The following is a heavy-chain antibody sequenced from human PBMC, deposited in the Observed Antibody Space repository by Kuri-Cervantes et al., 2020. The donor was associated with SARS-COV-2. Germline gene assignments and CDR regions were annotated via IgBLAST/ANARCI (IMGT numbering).Heavy chain of an antibody. D-gene: IGHD2-15*01. V-gene: IGHV4-61*02. Sequence: SETLSLTCTVSGGSISNYGYYWSWIRQPAGKGLEWIGFIYASGGTSYNASLKSRVTISVDTSKNQFSLKLGSVTAADTAVYYCARDNCSGGSCYGYYYMDVWGKGTTVTVSS. J-gene: IGHJ6*03. CDR1: GGSISNYGYY. CDR3: ARDNCSGGSCYGYYYMDV. CDR2: IYASGGT.